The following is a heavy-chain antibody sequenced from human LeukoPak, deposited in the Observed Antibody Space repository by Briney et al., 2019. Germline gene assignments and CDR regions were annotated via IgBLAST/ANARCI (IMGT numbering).Heavy chain of an antibody. D-gene: IGHD3-3*01. Sequence: KPGGSLRLSCAASGFTFSSYSMNWVRQAPGKGLEWVSSISSSGSYIYYADSVKGRFTISRDNAKNSLYLQMNSLRAEDTAVYYCARDYGLRFLEWFGAFDIWGQGTMVTVSS. CDR1: GFTFSSYS. CDR3: ARDYGLRFLEWFGAFDI. CDR2: ISSSGSYI. V-gene: IGHV3-21*01. J-gene: IGHJ3*02.